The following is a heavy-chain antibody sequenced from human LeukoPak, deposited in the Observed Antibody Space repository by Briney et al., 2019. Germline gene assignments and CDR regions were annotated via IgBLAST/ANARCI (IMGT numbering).Heavy chain of an antibody. J-gene: IGHJ4*02. CDR1: GGSISSYY. CDR3: ARGSLLWFGELSFDY. CDR2: IYTSGST. V-gene: IGHV4-4*07. D-gene: IGHD3-10*01. Sequence: RASETLSLTCTVSGGSISSYYWSWIRQPAGKGLEWIGRIYTSGSTNYNPSLKSRVTMSVDTSKNQFSLKLSSVTAAETAVYYCARGSLLWFGELSFDYWGQGTLVTVSS.